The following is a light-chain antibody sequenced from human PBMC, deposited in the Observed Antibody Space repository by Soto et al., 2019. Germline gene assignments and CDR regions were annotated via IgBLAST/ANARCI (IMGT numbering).Light chain of an antibody. V-gene: IGKV3-15*01. J-gene: IGKJ1*01. CDR3: QQYNKWPPWT. Sequence: IEMTQSPATLSVPPGDTATLSCRASQSVSSNVAWYQRKPGQAPRLLIYGASTMATGIPARFSGSGSGTEFTLTISSLQSEDFALYSCQQYNKWPPWTFGQGTKVEIK. CDR2: GAS. CDR1: QSVSSN.